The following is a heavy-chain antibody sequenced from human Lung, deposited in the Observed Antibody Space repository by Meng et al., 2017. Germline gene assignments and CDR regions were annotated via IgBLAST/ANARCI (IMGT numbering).Heavy chain of an antibody. CDR3: QWLSTHPPDC. CDR2: IKSKTDGETT. V-gene: IGHV3-15*01. J-gene: IGHJ4*02. D-gene: IGHD3-22*01. Sequence: ELQLVESGGGLLDPGGSLILSCATSGFTFSNAWMSWVRQTPGKGLEWLGRIKSKTDGETTDYAAPVKGRFSISRDDAKNTLYLQMNSLKTEDTAVYYCQWLSTHPPDCWGQGTLVTVSS. CDR1: GFTFSNAW.